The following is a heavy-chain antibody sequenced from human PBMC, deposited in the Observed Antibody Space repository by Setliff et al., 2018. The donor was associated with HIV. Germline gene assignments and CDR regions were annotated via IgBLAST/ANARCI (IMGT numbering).Heavy chain of an antibody. V-gene: IGHV4-31*03. CDR3: ARESGLGDFWSGYYDYYYYMDV. CDR2: IYHSGNT. J-gene: IGHJ6*03. Sequence: SETLSLTCTVSGGSISSGGYYWSWIRQHPGKGLEWIGYIYHSGNTYYNPSLKSRVTISVDTSKNQFSLKLSSVTAADTAVYYCARESGLGDFWSGYYDYYYYMDVWGKGTTVTVSS. D-gene: IGHD3-3*01. CDR1: GGSISSGGYY.